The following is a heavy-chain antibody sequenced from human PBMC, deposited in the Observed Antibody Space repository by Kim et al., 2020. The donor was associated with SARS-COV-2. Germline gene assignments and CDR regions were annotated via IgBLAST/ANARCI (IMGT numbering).Heavy chain of an antibody. D-gene: IGHD6-19*01. V-gene: IGHV4-39*02. J-gene: IGHJ3*02. CDR3: ARELIAVAGTDYDAFDI. Sequence: KSRVPHSGDTSKNQFSLKLSSVTAADTAVYYCARELIAVAGTDYDAFDIWGQGTMVTVSS.